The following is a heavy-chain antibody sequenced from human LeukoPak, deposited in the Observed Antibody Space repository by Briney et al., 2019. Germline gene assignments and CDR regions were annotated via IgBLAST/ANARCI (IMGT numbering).Heavy chain of an antibody. Sequence: PSETLSLTCTVSGGSISSSSYYWGWIRQPPGKGLEWIGSIYYSGSTYYNPSLKSRVTISVDTSKNQFSLKLSSVTAADTAVYYCARQGITIFGPFGPWGQGTLVTVSS. CDR2: IYYSGST. V-gene: IGHV4-39*01. J-gene: IGHJ5*02. D-gene: IGHD3-3*01. CDR1: GGSISSSSYY. CDR3: ARQGITIFGPFGP.